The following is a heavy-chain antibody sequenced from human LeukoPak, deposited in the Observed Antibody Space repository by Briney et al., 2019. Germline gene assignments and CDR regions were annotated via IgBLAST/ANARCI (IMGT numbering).Heavy chain of an antibody. CDR1: GGSISSYY. Sequence: SETLSLTCTVSGGSISSYYWSWTRQPPGKGLEWIGNIYDSGSTNYNPSLKSRVTISVDTSKNQCSLKLSSVTAADTAVYYCARQSISGSSLSYFDYWGQGTLVNVSS. D-gene: IGHD3-22*01. CDR2: IYDSGST. V-gene: IGHV4-59*01. J-gene: IGHJ4*02. CDR3: ARQSISGSSLSYFDY.